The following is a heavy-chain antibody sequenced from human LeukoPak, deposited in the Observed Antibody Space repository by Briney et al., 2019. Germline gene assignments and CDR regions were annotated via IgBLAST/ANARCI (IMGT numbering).Heavy chain of an antibody. CDR1: GFTFSSYA. CDR3: AKESAYCGSDCRSLSDY. V-gene: IGHV3-30-3*01. D-gene: IGHD2-21*02. Sequence: GGSLRLSCAAPGFTFSSYAMHWVRQAPGKGLEWVAVISYDGSNKYYADSVKGRFTISRDNSKNTLYLQMNSLRAEDTAVYYCAKESAYCGSDCRSLSDYWGQGTLVTVSS. CDR2: ISYDGSNK. J-gene: IGHJ4*02.